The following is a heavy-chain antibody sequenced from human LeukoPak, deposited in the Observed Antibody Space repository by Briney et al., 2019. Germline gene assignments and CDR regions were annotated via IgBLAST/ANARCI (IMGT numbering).Heavy chain of an antibody. Sequence: PSETLSLTCAVYGGSFSDYYWSWIRQPPGKGLEWIGEINHSGSTNYNPSLKSRVTISVDTSKNQFSLKLSSVTAADTAVYYCASLISPLYQLLDYGMDVWGQGTTVTVSS. CDR1: GGSFSDYY. J-gene: IGHJ6*02. CDR3: ASLISPLYQLLDYGMDV. D-gene: IGHD2-2*01. CDR2: INHSGST. V-gene: IGHV4-34*01.